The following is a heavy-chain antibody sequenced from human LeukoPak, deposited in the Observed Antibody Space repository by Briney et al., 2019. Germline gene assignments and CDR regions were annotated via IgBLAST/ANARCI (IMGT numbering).Heavy chain of an antibody. V-gene: IGHV1-69*04. CDR3: AREFTREKPGIAAAGRGIWFDP. Sequence: GSSVKVSCTASGATFSSYAISWVGQAPGQGLEWMGRIIPILGIANYAQKFQGRVTITADKSTSTAYMELSSLRSEDTAVYYCAREFTREKPGIAAAGRGIWFDPWGQGTLVIVSS. D-gene: IGHD6-13*01. CDR1: GATFSSYA. J-gene: IGHJ5*02. CDR2: IIPILGIA.